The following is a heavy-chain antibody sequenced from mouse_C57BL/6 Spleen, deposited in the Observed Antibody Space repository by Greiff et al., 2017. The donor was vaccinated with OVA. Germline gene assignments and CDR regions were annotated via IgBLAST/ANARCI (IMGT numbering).Heavy chain of an antibody. CDR3: ASEGGYPAY. Sequence: EVQLQQSGPELVKPGDSVKISCKASGYSFTGYFMNWVMQSHGKSLEWIGRINPYNGDTFYNQKFKGKATLTVDNSSSTAHMELRSLTSADSAVYYCASEGGYPAYWGQGTLVTVSA. D-gene: IGHD2-2*01. CDR2: INPYNGDT. V-gene: IGHV1-20*01. CDR1: GYSFTGYF. J-gene: IGHJ3*01.